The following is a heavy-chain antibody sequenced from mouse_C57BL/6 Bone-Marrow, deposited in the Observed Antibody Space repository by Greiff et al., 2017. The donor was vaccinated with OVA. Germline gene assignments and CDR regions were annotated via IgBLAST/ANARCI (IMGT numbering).Heavy chain of an antibody. CDR1: GYTFTSYW. Sequence: QVQLQQPGAELVKPGASVKMSCKASGYTFTSYWITWVKQRPGQGLEWIGEIYPGSGSTNYNEKFKSKATLTVDTSSSTAYMQLSSLTSEDSAVYYCATYGNYLRYWYFDVWGTGTTVTVSS. CDR2: IYPGSGST. J-gene: IGHJ1*03. V-gene: IGHV1-55*01. D-gene: IGHD2-1*01. CDR3: ATYGNYLRYWYFDV.